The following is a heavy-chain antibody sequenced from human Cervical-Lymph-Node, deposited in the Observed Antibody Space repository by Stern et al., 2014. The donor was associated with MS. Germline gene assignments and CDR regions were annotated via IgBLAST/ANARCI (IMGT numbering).Heavy chain of an antibody. CDR3: AREVVAADNNWFDP. CDR2: IYPSGST. V-gene: IGHV4-61*02. Sequence: VQLVESGPGLVKPSQTLSLTCTVSGGSISSGSYYWSWIRQPAGKGLEWIGRIYPSGSTKYNPSLKSRVTISVNPSKTQFSRRLPSVTAADTAVYYCAREVVAADNNWFDPWGQGTLVTVSS. D-gene: IGHD3-22*01. CDR1: GGSISSGSYY. J-gene: IGHJ5*02.